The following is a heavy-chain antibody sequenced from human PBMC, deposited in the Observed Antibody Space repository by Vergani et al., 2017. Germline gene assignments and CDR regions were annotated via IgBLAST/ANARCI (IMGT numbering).Heavy chain of an antibody. CDR3: GRRIYYY. V-gene: IGHV3-23*01. CDR1: VFTFSSHA. Sequence: EVKLLQSAGAVVQPRGPLRLSCVASVFTFSSHAMSWVRQVHGQGLEWVSSIKTTGDSTHYPDTVKGQFTIYRDNAKHTLYLQMNSLIVEDTTVYYCGRRIYYY. J-gene: IGHJ6*01. CDR2: IKTTGDST. D-gene: IGHD2/OR15-2a*01.